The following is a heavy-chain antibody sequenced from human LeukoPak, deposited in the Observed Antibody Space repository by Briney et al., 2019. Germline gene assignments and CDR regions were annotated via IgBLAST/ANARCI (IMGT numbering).Heavy chain of an antibody. Sequence: GGSLRLYCAASRFTFSTYSMNWVRQAPGKGLEWVSSIDSTSTYIYHAVSVKGRFAICRDNAKTSLYLQMDSLKAEHTAGYLCARDSLVGSSTPVFDYWGQGTLVAVSP. D-gene: IGHD2-8*02. CDR1: RFTFSTYS. J-gene: IGHJ4*02. CDR2: IDSTSTYI. V-gene: IGHV3-21*04. CDR3: ARDSLVGSSTPVFDY.